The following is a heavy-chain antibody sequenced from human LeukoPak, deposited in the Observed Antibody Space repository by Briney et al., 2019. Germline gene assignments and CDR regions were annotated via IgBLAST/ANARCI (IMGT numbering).Heavy chain of an antibody. CDR2: IYYSGST. V-gene: IGHV4-39*01. Sequence: SETLSLTCTVSGGSISSSSYYWGWIRQPPGKGLEWIGSIYYSGSTYYNPSLKSRVTISVDTSKNQFSLKLSSVTAADTAVYYCAGGIAVAGTPPLWGQGTLVTVSS. J-gene: IGHJ4*02. CDR3: AGGIAVAGTPPL. CDR1: GGSISSSSYY. D-gene: IGHD6-19*01.